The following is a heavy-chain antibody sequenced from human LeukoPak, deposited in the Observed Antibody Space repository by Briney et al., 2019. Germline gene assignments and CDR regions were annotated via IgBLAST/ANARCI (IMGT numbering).Heavy chain of an antibody. CDR1: GGSISSSSYY. CDR3: ARARGYSSSWSFDY. CDR2: IYYSGST. J-gene: IGHJ4*02. Sequence: SETLSLTCTVSGGSISSSSYYWGWIRQPPGKGLEWIGSIYYSGSTNYNPSLKSRVTISVDTSKNQFSLKLSSVTAADTAVYYCARARGYSSSWSFDYWGQGTLVTVSS. V-gene: IGHV4-39*07. D-gene: IGHD6-13*01.